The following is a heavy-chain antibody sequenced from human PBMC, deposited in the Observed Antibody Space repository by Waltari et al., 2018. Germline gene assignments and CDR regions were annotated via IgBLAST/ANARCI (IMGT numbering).Heavy chain of an antibody. CDR3: ARGVRNGDCFDY. CDR1: GYTFTSYD. V-gene: IGHV1-8*03. Sequence: QVQLVQSGAEVKKPGASVKVSCKASGYTFTSYDINWVRQATGQGLEWMGWKNPNSGNTGYAQKFQGRVTITRNTSISTAYMELSSLRSEDTAGYYCARGVRNGDCFDYWGQGTLVTVSS. CDR2: KNPNSGNT. D-gene: IGHD1-1*01. J-gene: IGHJ4*02.